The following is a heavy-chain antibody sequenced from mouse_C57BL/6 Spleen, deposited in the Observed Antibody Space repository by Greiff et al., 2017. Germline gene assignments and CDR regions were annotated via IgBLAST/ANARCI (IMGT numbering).Heavy chain of an antibody. V-gene: IGHV1-82*01. CDR2: IYPGDGDT. J-gene: IGHJ4*01. D-gene: IGHD1-1*01. CDR1: GYAFSSSW. CDR3: AREGYYGSRGMDY. Sequence: VQLQQSGPELVKPGASVKISCKASGYAFSSSWMNWVKQRPGKGLEWIGRIYPGDGDTNYNGKFKGKATLTADKSSSTAYMRLSSLTSEDSAVYFCAREGYYGSRGMDYWGQGTSVTVSS.